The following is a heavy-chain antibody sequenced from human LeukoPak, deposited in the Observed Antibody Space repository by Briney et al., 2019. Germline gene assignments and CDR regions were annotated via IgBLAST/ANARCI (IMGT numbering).Heavy chain of an antibody. CDR1: GFTFSSYW. V-gene: IGHV3-74*01. D-gene: IGHD3-10*01. Sequence: GGSLRLSCAGSGFTFSSYWMHWVRQVPGKGLVWVSRINSDGSNTNYADSVKGRFTISRDNSKNTLCLQMNSLRAGDTAVYYCAKISSYYGSGSYYKGLDVWGQGTTVTVSS. CDR2: INSDGSNT. CDR3: AKISSYYGSGSYYKGLDV. J-gene: IGHJ6*02.